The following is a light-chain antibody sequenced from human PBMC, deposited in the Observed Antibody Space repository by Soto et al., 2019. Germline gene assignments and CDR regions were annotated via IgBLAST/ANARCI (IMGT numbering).Light chain of an antibody. V-gene: IGKV1-5*01. Sequence: DIQMTQSPSTLSASVGDRVTITCRASQSVSSWVAWYHLKPGRAPKLLIYDASTLESGVPSRFSGSGSGTEFTLTISSLQTDDFATYYCQQYNSYSSWTFGQGTKVDIK. J-gene: IGKJ1*01. CDR1: QSVSSW. CDR2: DAS. CDR3: QQYNSYSSWT.